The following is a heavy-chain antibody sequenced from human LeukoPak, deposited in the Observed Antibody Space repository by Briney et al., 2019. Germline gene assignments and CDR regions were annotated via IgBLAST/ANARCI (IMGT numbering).Heavy chain of an antibody. V-gene: IGHV4-59*01. D-gene: IGHD2-15*01. CDR2: IYYSGST. CDR3: ARARYVGYCSGGSCYGVYYYGMDV. CDR1: GGSISSYY. J-gene: IGHJ6*02. Sequence: PSETLSLTCTVSGGSISSYYWSWIRQPPGKGLEWIGYIYYSGSTNYNPSLKSRVTISVDTSKNQFSLKLSSVTAADTAVYYCARARYVGYCSGGSCYGVYYYGMDVWGQGTTVSVSS.